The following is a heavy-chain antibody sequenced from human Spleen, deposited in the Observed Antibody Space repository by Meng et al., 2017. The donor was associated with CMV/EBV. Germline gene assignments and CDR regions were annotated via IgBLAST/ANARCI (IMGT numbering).Heavy chain of an antibody. D-gene: IGHD3-10*01. J-gene: IGHJ6*02. Sequence: GESLKISCAASGFTVSSNYMSWVRQAPGKGLEWVSVIYSGGSTYYADSVKGRFTISRDNSKNTLYLQSNSLRAEDTAVYYCARDKVDYYGSGSSGMEVWGQGTTVTVSS. CDR1: GFTVSSNY. CDR3: ARDKVDYYGSGSSGMEV. CDR2: IYSGGST. V-gene: IGHV3-53*01.